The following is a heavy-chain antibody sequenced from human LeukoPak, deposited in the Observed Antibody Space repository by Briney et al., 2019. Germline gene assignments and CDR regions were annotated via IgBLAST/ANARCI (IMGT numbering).Heavy chain of an antibody. CDR2: IYYSGST. V-gene: IGHV4-39*01. J-gene: IGHJ4*02. CDR3: ARQSGVRRAFDD. Sequence: PSETLCLSCAVSGGSISTSSYYWGWIRQPPGKGLEWIVSIYYSGSTYYNPSLKSRVTISVDTSKNQFSLKLSSVTAADTAVYYCARQSGVRRAFDDWGKGTLVTVSS. D-gene: IGHD3-10*01. CDR1: GGSISTSSYY.